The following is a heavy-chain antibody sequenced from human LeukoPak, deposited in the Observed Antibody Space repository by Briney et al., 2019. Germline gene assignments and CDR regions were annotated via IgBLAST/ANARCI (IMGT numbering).Heavy chain of an antibody. CDR2: IYYSGST. CDR3: ARAAIAAAGTPSLFDY. J-gene: IGHJ4*02. CDR1: GGSISSSSYY. V-gene: IGHV4-39*07. Sequence: PSETLSLTCTVSGGSISSSSYYWGWIRKPPGKGLEWIGSIYYSGSTYYNPSLKSRVTISVDTSKNQFSLKLSSVTAADTAVYYCARAAIAAAGTPSLFDYWGQGTLVTVSS. D-gene: IGHD6-13*01.